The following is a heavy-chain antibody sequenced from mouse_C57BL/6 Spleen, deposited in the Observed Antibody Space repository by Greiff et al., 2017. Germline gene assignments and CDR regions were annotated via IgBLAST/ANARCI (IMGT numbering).Heavy chain of an antibody. CDR2: INPSSGYT. Sequence: QVQLKESGAELAKPGASVKLSCKASGYTFTSYWMHWVKQRPGQGLEWIGYINPSSGYTKYNQKFQDKATLTADKSSSTAYMQLGSLKYEDSAFDDCARVLFYDYDGDWFAYWGQGTLVTVAA. J-gene: IGHJ3*01. CDR3: ARVLFYDYDGDWFAY. V-gene: IGHV1-7*01. CDR1: GYTFTSYW. D-gene: IGHD2-4*01.